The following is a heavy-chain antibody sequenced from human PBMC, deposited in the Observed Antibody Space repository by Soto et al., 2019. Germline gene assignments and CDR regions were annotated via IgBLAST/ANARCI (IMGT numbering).Heavy chain of an antibody. Sequence: GGSLRLSCAASGFTFSSYWMHWVRQAPGKGLVWVSRINIDGSNTNYADSVKGRFTISRDNAKNTLYLQVNSLRAEDTAVCYCTRDRFGAFDSWGQGTLVTVSS. V-gene: IGHV3-74*01. D-gene: IGHD3-10*01. J-gene: IGHJ4*02. CDR3: TRDRFGAFDS. CDR1: GFTFSSYW. CDR2: INIDGSNT.